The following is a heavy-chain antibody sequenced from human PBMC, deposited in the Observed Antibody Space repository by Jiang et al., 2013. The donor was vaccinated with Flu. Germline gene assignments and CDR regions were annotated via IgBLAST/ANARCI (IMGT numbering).Heavy chain of an antibody. CDR2: IIPIFGTA. V-gene: IGHV1-69*01. CDR3: AREGDYGGKETALAYFDY. CDR1: GGTFSSYA. D-gene: IGHD4-23*01. J-gene: IGHJ4*02. Sequence: SGAEVKKPGSSVKVSCKASGGTFSSYAISWVRQAPGQGLEWMGGIIPIFGTANYAQKFQGRVTITADESTSTAYMELSSLRSEDTAVYYCAREGDYGGKETALAYFDYWGQGTLVTVSS.